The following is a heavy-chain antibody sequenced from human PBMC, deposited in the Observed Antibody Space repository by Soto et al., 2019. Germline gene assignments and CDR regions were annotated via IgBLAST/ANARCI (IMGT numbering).Heavy chain of an antibody. CDR2: IYHSGST. J-gene: IGHJ4*01. Sequence: SETLSLTCAVSGGSISSGGYSWSWIRQPPGKGLEWIGYIYHSGSTYYNPSLKSRVTISVDRSKNQFSLKLSSVTAADTAVYYCARHDGFSSGWIFDYWGHGTLVTVSS. CDR3: ARHDGFSSGWIFDY. CDR1: GGSISSGGYS. D-gene: IGHD6-19*01. V-gene: IGHV4-30-2*01.